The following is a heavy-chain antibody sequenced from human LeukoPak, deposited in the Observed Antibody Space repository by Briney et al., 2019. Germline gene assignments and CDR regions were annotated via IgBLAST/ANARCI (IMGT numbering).Heavy chain of an antibody. V-gene: IGHV3-11*01. Sequence: GGSLRLSCAPSGSSFSDYYMSWIRQAPGKGLEWVLYISSSGNIIYYADSVKGQFTISRDNGKNSLYLQMNSLKAEDTAVYYCAIDQYYYDSSAPPLYWGQGTLVTVSS. CDR1: GSSFSDYY. CDR3: AIDQYYYDSSAPPLY. J-gene: IGHJ4*02. D-gene: IGHD3-22*01. CDR2: ISSSGNII.